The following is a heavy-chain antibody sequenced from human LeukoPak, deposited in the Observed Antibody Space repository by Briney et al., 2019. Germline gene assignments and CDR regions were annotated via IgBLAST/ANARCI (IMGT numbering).Heavy chain of an antibody. CDR2: IIPILGIA. D-gene: IGHD5-12*01. V-gene: IGHV1-69*04. J-gene: IGHJ3*02. Sequence: SVKVSCKASGGTFSSYAISWVRQAPGQGLEWMGRIIPILGIANYAQKFQGRVTITADKSTSTAYMEPSSLRSEDTAVYYCARVEMATLWHAFDIWGQGTMVTVSS. CDR1: GGTFSSYA. CDR3: ARVEMATLWHAFDI.